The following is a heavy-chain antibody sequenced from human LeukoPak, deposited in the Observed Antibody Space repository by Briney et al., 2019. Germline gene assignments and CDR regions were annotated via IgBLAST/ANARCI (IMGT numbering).Heavy chain of an antibody. CDR1: GFTFSSSW. CDR2: INIDGSST. J-gene: IGHJ6*03. V-gene: IGHV3-74*01. Sequence: GGSLRLSCAASGFTFSSSWMHWVRQAPGKGLVWVSHINIDGSSTSYADSVKGRFTVSRDNAKNTLYLQMNSLRAEDTAVYYCARASGSFYYSYYMDVWGKGTTVTVSS. CDR3: ARASGSFYYSYYMDV. D-gene: IGHD1-26*01.